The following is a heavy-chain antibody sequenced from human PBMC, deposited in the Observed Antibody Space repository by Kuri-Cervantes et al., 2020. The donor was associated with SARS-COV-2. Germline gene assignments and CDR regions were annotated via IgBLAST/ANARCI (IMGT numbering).Heavy chain of an antibody. CDR2: ISYDGSNK. J-gene: IGHJ1*01. D-gene: IGHD1-26*01. Sequence: GGSLRLSCAASGFTFSSYGMHWARQAPGKGLEWVAVISYDGSNKYYADSVKVRFTIPRDNSKNTLYLQMNTLKTEDTAVFYCARDASYSGSYGSFQHWGQGTLVTVSS. CDR1: GFTFSSYG. CDR3: ARDASYSGSYGSFQH. V-gene: IGHV3-30*03.